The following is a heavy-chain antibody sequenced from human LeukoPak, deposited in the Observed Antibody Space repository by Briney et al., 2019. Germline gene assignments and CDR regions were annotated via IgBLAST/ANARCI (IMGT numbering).Heavy chain of an antibody. CDR1: GGSISSSSYY. D-gene: IGHD2-15*01. V-gene: IGHV4-39*07. Sequence: SETLSLTCTVSGGSISSSSYYWGWIRQPPGKGLEWIGSIYYSGSTYYNPSLKSRVTISVDTSKNQFSLKLSSVTAADTAVYYCARSGGHYYYGMDVWGQGTTVTVSS. J-gene: IGHJ6*02. CDR3: ARSGGHYYYGMDV. CDR2: IYYSGST.